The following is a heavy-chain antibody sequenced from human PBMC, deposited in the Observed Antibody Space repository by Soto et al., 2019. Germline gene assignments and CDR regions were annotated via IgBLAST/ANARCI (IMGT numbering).Heavy chain of an antibody. V-gene: IGHV4-31*03. J-gene: IGHJ4*02. Sequence: QVQLQESGPGLVRPSQTLSLTCTVSCASINTHDYYWTWIRQHPVKGLEWIGYIFSSGTSFNNPSIKSRLSLSIDTSPNSFSLDLFSVTAADTAVYYSARAVYGSEYFDNWGPGTLVTVSS. CDR3: ARAVYGSEYFDN. CDR1: CASINTHDYY. CDR2: IFSSGTS. D-gene: IGHD3-10*01.